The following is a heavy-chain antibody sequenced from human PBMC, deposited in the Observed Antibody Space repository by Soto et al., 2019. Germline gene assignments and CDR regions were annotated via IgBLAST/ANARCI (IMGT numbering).Heavy chain of an antibody. CDR3: ARGFNSALDI. Sequence: PGGSLRLSCAATGFIFSSYWMSWVRQAPGKGLEWVANIKQDGSEKYYVDSAKCRFTISRDNAKNSLHLQMNILRAEDTAVYYCARGFNSALDIWGQGKMVTVSS. CDR1: GFIFSSYW. CDR2: IKQDGSEK. V-gene: IGHV3-7*01. J-gene: IGHJ3*02.